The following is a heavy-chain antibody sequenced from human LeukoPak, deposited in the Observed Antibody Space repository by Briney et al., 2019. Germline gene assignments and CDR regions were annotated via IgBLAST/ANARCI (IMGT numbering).Heavy chain of an antibody. Sequence: SQTLSLTCAISGDSVSSNSAAWNWIRQSPSRGLEWLGRTYYTSKWHSDYAPSVKGRITINADTSKNQFSLQLNSVTPEDTAVYYCARDLKGGDTAILTGFSWYLHLWGRGSLVTVSS. CDR1: GDSVSSNSAA. D-gene: IGHD5-18*01. V-gene: IGHV6-1*01. CDR3: ARDLKGGDTAILTGFSWYLHL. J-gene: IGHJ2*01. CDR2: TYYTSKWHS.